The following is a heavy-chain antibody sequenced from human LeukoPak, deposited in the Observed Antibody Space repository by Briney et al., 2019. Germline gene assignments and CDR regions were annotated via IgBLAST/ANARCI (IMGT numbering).Heavy chain of an antibody. CDR2: IYYSGST. Sequence: SETLSLTCTVSGGSISSSSYHWGWIRQPPGKGLEWIGSIYYSGSTYYNPSLKSRVTISVDTSKNQFPLKLSSVTAADTAVYYCARVGGYSGSDNWFDPWGQGTLVTVSS. V-gene: IGHV4-39*06. D-gene: IGHD1-26*01. CDR3: ARVGGYSGSDNWFDP. CDR1: GGSISSSSYH. J-gene: IGHJ5*02.